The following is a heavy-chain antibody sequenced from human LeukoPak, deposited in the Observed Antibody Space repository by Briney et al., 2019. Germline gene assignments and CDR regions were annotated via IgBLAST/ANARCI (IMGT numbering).Heavy chain of an antibody. D-gene: IGHD5-18*01. CDR2: INHSGST. J-gene: IGHJ4*02. V-gene: IGHV4-34*01. CDR1: GGSFSGYY. CDR3: ARDVDTAFDY. Sequence: KPSETLSLTCAVYGGSFSGYYWSWIRQPPGKGLEWIGEINHSGSTNYNPSLKSRVTISVDTSKNQFSLQLNSVTPEDTAVYYCARDVDTAFDYWGQGTLVTVSS.